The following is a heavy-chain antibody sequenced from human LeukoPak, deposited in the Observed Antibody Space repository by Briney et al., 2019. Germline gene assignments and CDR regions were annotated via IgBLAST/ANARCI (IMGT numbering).Heavy chain of an antibody. J-gene: IGHJ4*02. D-gene: IGHD5-24*01. Sequence: SETLSLTCTVSGGSISSYYWSWIRQPPGKGLEWIRYIYYSGSTNYNPSLKSRVTISVDTSKNQFSLKLSSVTAADTAVYYCARVEMATIFFDYWGQGTLVTVSS. CDR1: GGSISSYY. V-gene: IGHV4-59*12. CDR2: IYYSGST. CDR3: ARVEMATIFFDY.